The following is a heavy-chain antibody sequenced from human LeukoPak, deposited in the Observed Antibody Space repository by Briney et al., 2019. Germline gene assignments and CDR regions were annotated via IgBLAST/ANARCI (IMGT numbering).Heavy chain of an antibody. CDR2: VSAYNGNT. CDR1: GYTFNRYG. D-gene: IGHD6-13*01. Sequence: ASVKVSCKASGYTFNRYGISWVRQAPGQGLEWMGWVSAYNGNTKNAQNLQGRVTMTTDTSTTTAYMELRSLKSDDTAVYYCARGHSTSWPEYFQHWGRGTLVTVSS. CDR3: ARGHSTSWPEYFQH. V-gene: IGHV1-18*01. J-gene: IGHJ1*01.